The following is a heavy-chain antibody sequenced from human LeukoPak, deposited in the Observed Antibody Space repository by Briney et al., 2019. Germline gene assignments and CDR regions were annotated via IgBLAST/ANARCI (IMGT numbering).Heavy chain of an antibody. Sequence: PGGSLRLSCAASGFTFSSYSMTWVRQAPGKGLEWVSYITSSNNIYYADSVKGRFTISRDNAKRSLYLQMNSLRDEDTAVYYCARGGGRSYADAFDIWGRGTVVTVSS. CDR2: ITSSNNI. V-gene: IGHV3-48*02. D-gene: IGHD1-26*01. CDR3: ARGGGRSYADAFDI. J-gene: IGHJ3*02. CDR1: GFTFSSYS.